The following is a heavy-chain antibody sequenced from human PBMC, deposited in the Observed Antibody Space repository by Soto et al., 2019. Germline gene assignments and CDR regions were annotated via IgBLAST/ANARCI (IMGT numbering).Heavy chain of an antibody. V-gene: IGHV4-39*01. CDR2: IYYSGST. CDR3: ASRNYYDKFFDY. J-gene: IGHJ4*02. Sequence: PSETLSLTCTVSGGSISSSSYCWGWIRQPPGKGLEWIGSIYYSGSTYYNPSLKSRVTISVDTSKNQFSLKLSSVTAADTAVYYCASRNYYDKFFDYWGQGTLVTVSS. CDR1: GGSISSSSYC. D-gene: IGHD3-22*01.